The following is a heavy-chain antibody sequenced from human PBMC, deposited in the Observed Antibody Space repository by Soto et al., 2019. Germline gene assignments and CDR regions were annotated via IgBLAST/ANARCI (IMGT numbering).Heavy chain of an antibody. V-gene: IGHV3-33*01. Sequence: GGSLRLSCAASGFTLSSYGMQWVRQAPGKGLEWVAVIWYEGSNKYYADSVKGRFTITRENYKNPLYLQMNSLRAEDTAVYYCARGLYYYDSSGYLDAFDIWGQGTMVTVSS. CDR2: IWYEGSNK. D-gene: IGHD3-22*01. J-gene: IGHJ3*02. CDR1: GFTLSSYG. CDR3: ARGLYYYDSSGYLDAFDI.